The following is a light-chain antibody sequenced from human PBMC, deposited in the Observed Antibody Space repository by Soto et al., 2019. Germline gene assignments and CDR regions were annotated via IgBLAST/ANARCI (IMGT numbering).Light chain of an antibody. Sequence: EIVMTQSPATLSVSPGERATLSCRASQSFSSNLAWYQQKPGQAPRLPIYGASTRATGIPARFSGSGSGTEFTLTISSLQSEDFAVYYCQQYNNWPPWTFGQGTKVEIK. V-gene: IGKV3-15*01. J-gene: IGKJ1*01. CDR1: QSFSSN. CDR2: GAS. CDR3: QQYNNWPPWT.